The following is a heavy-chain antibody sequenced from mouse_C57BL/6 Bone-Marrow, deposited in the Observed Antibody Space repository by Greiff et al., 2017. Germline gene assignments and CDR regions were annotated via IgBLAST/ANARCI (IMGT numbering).Heavy chain of an antibody. J-gene: IGHJ1*03. CDR2: ISNLAYSI. V-gene: IGHV5-15*01. CDR3: ARQNDGYYGWYFDV. D-gene: IGHD2-3*01. Sequence: EVMLVESGGGLVQPGGSLKLSCAASGFTFSDYGMAWVRQAPRKGPEWVAFISNLAYSIYYADTVTGRFTISRENAKNTLYLEMSSLRSEDTAMYYCARQNDGYYGWYFDVWGTGTTVTVSS. CDR1: GFTFSDYG.